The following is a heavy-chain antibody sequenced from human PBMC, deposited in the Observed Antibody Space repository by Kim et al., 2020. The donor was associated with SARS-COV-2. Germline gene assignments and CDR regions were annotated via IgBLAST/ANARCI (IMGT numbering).Heavy chain of an antibody. V-gene: IGHV4-59*01. D-gene: IGHD6-19*01. CDR3: ARSLAVAGEPLDY. J-gene: IGHJ4*02. Sequence: SETLSLTCTVSGGSISSYYWSWIRQPPGKGLEWIGYIYYSGSTNYNPSLKSRVTISVDTSKNQFSLKLSSVTAADTAVYYCARSLAVAGEPLDYWGQGTLVTVSS. CDR2: IYYSGST. CDR1: GGSISSYY.